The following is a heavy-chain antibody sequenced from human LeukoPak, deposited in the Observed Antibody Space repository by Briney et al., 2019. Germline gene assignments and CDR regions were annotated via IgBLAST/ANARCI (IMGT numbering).Heavy chain of an antibody. D-gene: IGHD4-23*01. CDR1: GYTFTSYY. Sequence: ASVKVSCKASGYTFTSYYILWVRQAPGQGLEWMGIINPSGGSATYAQKFQGRVTMTRDTSTSTVYMELSSLRSEDTAVYYCARSQINTVVTPKGGFDYWGQGTLVTVSS. J-gene: IGHJ4*02. V-gene: IGHV1-46*01. CDR2: INPSGGSA. CDR3: ARSQINTVVTPKGGFDY.